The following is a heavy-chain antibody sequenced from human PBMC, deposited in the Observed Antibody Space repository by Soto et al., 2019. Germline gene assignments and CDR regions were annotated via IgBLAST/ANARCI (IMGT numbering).Heavy chain of an antibody. D-gene: IGHD2-2*01. V-gene: IGHV1-18*01. CDR3: ARPLTRGFNWFDP. Sequence: ASVKVSCKASGYTFTSYGLSWVRQAPGQGLEWMGWISAYNGNTNYAQKLQGRVTMTTDTSTSTAYMELRSLRSDDTAGYYCARPLTRGFNWFDPWGQGTLVTVSS. J-gene: IGHJ5*02. CDR1: GYTFTSYG. CDR2: ISAYNGNT.